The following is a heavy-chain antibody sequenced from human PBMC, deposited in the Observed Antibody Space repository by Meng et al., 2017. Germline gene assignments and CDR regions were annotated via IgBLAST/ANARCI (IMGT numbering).Heavy chain of an antibody. Sequence: ARLEQWGAGLVKRSGTLSVTCATSGWSFSGYYWSWIRQPPGKGLEWIGGINHSGSTNYNPSLKSRVTISVDTSKNQFSLKLSSVTAADTAVYYCARDAVEAYCGGDCCPLGYWGQGTLVTVSS. CDR1: GWSFSGYY. CDR2: INHSGST. J-gene: IGHJ4*02. V-gene: IGHV4-34*01. CDR3: ARDAVEAYCGGDCCPLGY. D-gene: IGHD2-21*02.